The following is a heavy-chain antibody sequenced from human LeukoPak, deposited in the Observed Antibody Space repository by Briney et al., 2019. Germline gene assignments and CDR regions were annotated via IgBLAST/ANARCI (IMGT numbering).Heavy chain of an antibody. Sequence: GGSLRISCAASGFTFSSYSMNWVRQAPGKGLEWVSSISSSSSYIYYADSVKGRFTISRDNAKNSLYLQMNSLRAEDTAVYYCATGVGATEFDYWGQGTLVTVSS. CDR2: ISSSSSYI. J-gene: IGHJ4*02. D-gene: IGHD1-26*01. CDR3: ATGVGATEFDY. CDR1: GFTFSSYS. V-gene: IGHV3-21*01.